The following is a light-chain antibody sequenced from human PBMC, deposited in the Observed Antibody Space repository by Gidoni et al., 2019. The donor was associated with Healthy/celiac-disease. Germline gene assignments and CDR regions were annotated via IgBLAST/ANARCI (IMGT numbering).Light chain of an antibody. CDR2: DAS. CDR3: QQRSNWPLP. V-gene: IGKV3-11*01. J-gene: IGKJ4*01. CDR1: QSVSSY. Sequence: EIVLTQSPATLSLSPGERAALSCRASQSVSSYLAWYQQTPGQAPRLPIYDASTRATGIPARFSGSGSGTDFTLTIRSLEPEDFAVYYCQQRSNWPLPFGGGTKVEIK.